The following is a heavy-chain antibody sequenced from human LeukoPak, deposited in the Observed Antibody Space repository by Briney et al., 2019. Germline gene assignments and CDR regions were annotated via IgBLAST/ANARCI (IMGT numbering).Heavy chain of an antibody. V-gene: IGHV5-51*01. CDR3: ARVAVAGTDYYYYMDV. J-gene: IGHJ6*03. D-gene: IGHD6-19*01. Sequence: GESLKISCKGSENSFTSYWIGWVRQMPGKGLEWMGIIYPGDSDTRYSPSSQGQVTISADKSISTAYLQWSSLKASDTAMYYCARVAVAGTDYYYYMDVWGKGTTVTVSS. CDR1: ENSFTSYW. CDR2: IYPGDSDT.